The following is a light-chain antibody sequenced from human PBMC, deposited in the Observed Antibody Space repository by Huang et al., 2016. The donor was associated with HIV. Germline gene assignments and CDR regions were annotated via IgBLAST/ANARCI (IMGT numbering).Light chain of an antibody. Sequence: EIVLTQSPGTLSLSPGERATLSCRASERVSSSYLAWYQQKPGQAPRLLIYGASSRATGIPDRCRCSGSGTDFTLTISRLEPEDFAVYYCQQYGSSPQTFGQGTKVEIK. V-gene: IGKV3-20*01. CDR1: ERVSSSY. CDR2: GAS. CDR3: QQYGSSPQT. J-gene: IGKJ1*01.